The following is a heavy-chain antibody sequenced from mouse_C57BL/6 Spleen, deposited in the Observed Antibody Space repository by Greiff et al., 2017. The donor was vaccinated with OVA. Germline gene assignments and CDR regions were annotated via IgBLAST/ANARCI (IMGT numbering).Heavy chain of an antibody. CDR3: ATITTVVADYFDY. J-gene: IGHJ2*01. D-gene: IGHD1-1*01. Sequence: DVQLQESGPELVKPGDSVKISCKASGYSFTGYFMNWVMQSHGKSLEWIGRINPYNGDTFYNQKFKGKATLTVDKSSSTAHMELRSLTSEDSAVYYCATITTVVADYFDYWGQGTTLTVSS. V-gene: IGHV1-20*01. CDR1: GYSFTGYF. CDR2: INPYNGDT.